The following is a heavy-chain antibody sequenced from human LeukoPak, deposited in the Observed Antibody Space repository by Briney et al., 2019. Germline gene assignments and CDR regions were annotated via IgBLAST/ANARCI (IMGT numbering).Heavy chain of an antibody. CDR2: INHSGST. J-gene: IGHJ6*02. CDR3: ARASSSWPNYYYYGMDV. D-gene: IGHD6-13*01. V-gene: IGHV4-34*01. CDR1: GGSFSGYY. Sequence: SETLSLTCAVYGGSFSGYYWSWIRQPPGKGLEWIGEINHSGSTNYNPSLKSRVTISVDTSKNQFSLKLSSVTAADTAVYYCARASSSWPNYYYYGMDVWGQGTTVTVSS.